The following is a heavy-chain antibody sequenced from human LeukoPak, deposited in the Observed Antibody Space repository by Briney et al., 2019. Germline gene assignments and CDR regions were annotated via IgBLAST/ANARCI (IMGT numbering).Heavy chain of an antibody. CDR3: ATKVMSGSYWGAFDI. J-gene: IGHJ3*02. CDR2: IDTSGNT. CDR1: GGSISSYY. V-gene: IGHV4-4*07. Sequence: SETLSLTCTVSGGSISSYYWSWIRLPAGKGLEWIGRIDTSGNTNYNPSLKSRVTVSVDRSKNQFSLKLSSGTVADTAVYYCATKVMSGSYWGAFDIWGQGTMVTVSS. D-gene: IGHD1-26*01.